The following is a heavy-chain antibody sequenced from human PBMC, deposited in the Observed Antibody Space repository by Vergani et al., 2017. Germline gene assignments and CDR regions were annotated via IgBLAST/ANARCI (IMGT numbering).Heavy chain of an antibody. CDR3: ARGRGWVRGVITHNWFDP. CDR2: INHSGST. V-gene: IGHV4-34*01. J-gene: IGHJ5*02. CDR1: GGSFSGYY. Sequence: QVQLQQWGAGLLKPSENLSLTCAVYGGSFSGYYWSWIRQPPGKGLEWIGEINHSGSTNYNPSLKSRVTISVDTSKNQFSLKLSSVTAADTAVYYCARGRGWVRGVITHNWFDPWGQGTLVTVSS. D-gene: IGHD3-10*01.